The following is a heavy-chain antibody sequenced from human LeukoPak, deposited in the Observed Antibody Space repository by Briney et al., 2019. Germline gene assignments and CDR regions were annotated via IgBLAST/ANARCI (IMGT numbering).Heavy chain of an antibody. J-gene: IGHJ4*02. D-gene: IGHD5-24*01. CDR2: IYYSGST. V-gene: IGHV4-59*01. CDR3: AKWLRVATTFFDY. Sequence: PSETLSLTCTVSGGSISSYYWSWIRQPPGKGLEWIGYIYYSGSTNYNPSLKSRVTISVDTSKNQFSLKLSSVTAADTAVYYCAKWLRVATTFFDYWGQGTLVTVSS. CDR1: GGSISSYY.